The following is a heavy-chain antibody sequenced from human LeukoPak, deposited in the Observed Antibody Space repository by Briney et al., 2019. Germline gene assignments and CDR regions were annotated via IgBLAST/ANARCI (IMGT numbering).Heavy chain of an antibody. CDR2: ISWNSGSI. CDR3: AKDSDILTGYYLDY. Sequence: PGGSLRLSCAASGFTFDDYAMHWVRQAPGKGLEWVSGISWNSGSIGYADSVKGRFTISRDNAKNSLYLQMNSLRAEDTALYYCAKDSDILTGYYLDYWGQGTLVTVSS. V-gene: IGHV3-9*01. CDR1: GFTFDDYA. J-gene: IGHJ4*02. D-gene: IGHD3-9*01.